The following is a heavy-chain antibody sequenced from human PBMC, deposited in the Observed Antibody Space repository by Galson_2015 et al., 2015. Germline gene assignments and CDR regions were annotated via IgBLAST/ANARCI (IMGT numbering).Heavy chain of an antibody. CDR3: AKDQKETMVTRCDY. V-gene: IGHV3-23*01. D-gene: IGHD4-17*01. Sequence: SLRLSCAASGFAFTDYAMSWVRQAPGKGLEWVSGIRGSGGSAIYADSVKGRFTISRDNYKNMLYLQMNSLRAEDTALYYCAKDQKETMVTRCDYWGQGTLVTVSS. CDR1: GFAFTDYA. J-gene: IGHJ4*02. CDR2: IRGSGGSA.